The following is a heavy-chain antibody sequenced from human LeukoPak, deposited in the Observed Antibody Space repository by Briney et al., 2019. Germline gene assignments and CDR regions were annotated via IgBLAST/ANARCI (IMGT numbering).Heavy chain of an antibody. J-gene: IGHJ4*02. CDR2: IRSDGRSI. V-gene: IGHV3-30*02. Sequence: GGSLRLSCAASGFSFSDFGMHWIRQAPGKGLEWVTLIRSDGRSIYYADSVKGRFTISRDNSRNTLYLQMNSLRVEDTAVYYCAKDRDEYGNDCWGQGILVTVST. D-gene: IGHD4-11*01. CDR1: GFSFSDFG. CDR3: AKDRDEYGNDC.